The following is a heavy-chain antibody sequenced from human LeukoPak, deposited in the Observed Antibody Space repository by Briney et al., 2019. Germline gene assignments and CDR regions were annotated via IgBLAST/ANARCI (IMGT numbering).Heavy chain of an antibody. CDR2: ISGSGGST. Sequence: PGGSLRLSCAASGFTFSSYAMSWVRQAPGKGLEWVSAISGSGGSTYYADSVKGRFTTSRDNSKNTLYLQMNSLRAEDTAVYYCAKRPGYSYGYFDYWGQGTLVTVSS. CDR1: GFTFSSYA. D-gene: IGHD5-18*01. CDR3: AKRPGYSYGYFDY. J-gene: IGHJ4*02. V-gene: IGHV3-23*01.